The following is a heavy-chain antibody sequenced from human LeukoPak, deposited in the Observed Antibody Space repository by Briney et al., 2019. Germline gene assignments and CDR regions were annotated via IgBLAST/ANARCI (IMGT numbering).Heavy chain of an antibody. Sequence: ASVRLSFTPAVYTVTPYVINWGRQAPGQGPEGRGWINFNSSGTNYAHKLPGRVTMTTDPSIITAYIELSRRRADDPPAQYCPRGDGSGWCSFDYWGQGTLVTVSS. V-gene: IGHV1-2*07. CDR3: PRGDGSGWCSFDY. CDR1: VYTVTPYV. D-gene: IGHD6-19*01. CDR2: INFNSSGT. J-gene: IGHJ4*02.